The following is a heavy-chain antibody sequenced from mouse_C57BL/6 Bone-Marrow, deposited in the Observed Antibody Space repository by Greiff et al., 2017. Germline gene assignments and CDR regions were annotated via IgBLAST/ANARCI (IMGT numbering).Heavy chain of an antibody. Sequence: EVQLQQSVAELVRPGASVKLSCTASGFNINNTYMHWVKQRPEQGLEWIGRIDPANGNTKYAPKFQGKATITADTSSNTAYLQLSSLTSEDTAIYYCASHYYGQGGYYFGCWGQGTTLTVSS. D-gene: IGHD1-2*01. CDR1: GFNINNTY. V-gene: IGHV14-3*01. J-gene: IGHJ2*01. CDR2: IDPANGNT. CDR3: ASHYYGQGGYYFGC.